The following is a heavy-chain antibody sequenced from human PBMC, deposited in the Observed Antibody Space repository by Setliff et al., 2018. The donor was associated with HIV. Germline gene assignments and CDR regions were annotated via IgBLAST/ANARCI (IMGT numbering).Heavy chain of an antibody. J-gene: IGHJ4*02. CDR2: VRSKPNGGTT. Sequence: GSLRLSCAASGFTFDDYALTWVRQAPGKGLEWVGFVRSKPNGGTTDYAASVKGRFTISRDDAKTIAYLHMNSLTTDDTAVYFCTRDRRGSSSWSGYNGGFDYWGQGTLVTVSS. D-gene: IGHD3-3*01. V-gene: IGHV3-49*04. CDR1: GFTFDDYA. CDR3: TRDRRGSSSWSGYNGGFDY.